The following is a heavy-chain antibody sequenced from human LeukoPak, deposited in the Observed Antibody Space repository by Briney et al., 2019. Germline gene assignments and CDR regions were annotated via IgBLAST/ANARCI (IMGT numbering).Heavy chain of an antibody. J-gene: IGHJ6*02. CDR2: INAGNGNT. CDR3: ARAASFLGDGYNLDYYGMDV. V-gene: IGHV1-3*01. D-gene: IGHD5-24*01. Sequence: ASVKVSCKASGYTFTSYAMHWARQAPGQRLEWMGWINAGNGNTKYSQKSQGRVTITRDTSASTAYMGLSSLRSEDTAVYYCARAASFLGDGYNLDYYGMDVWGQGTTVTVSS. CDR1: GYTFTSYA.